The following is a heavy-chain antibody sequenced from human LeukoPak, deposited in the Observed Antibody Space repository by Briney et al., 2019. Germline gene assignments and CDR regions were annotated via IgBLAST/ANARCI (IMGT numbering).Heavy chain of an antibody. CDR3: AKDYSSGWCLDY. D-gene: IGHD6-19*01. CDR2: ISGRGGYT. CDR1: GFTFSSYA. Sequence: GGSLRLSCAASGFTFSSYAMSLVRQAPGKGLEWVSGISGRGGYTYYADSVKGRFTISRDNSKNTLYLQMNSLTVEDTAVYYCAKDYSSGWCLDYWGQGSLVTVSS. J-gene: IGHJ4*01. V-gene: IGHV3-23*01.